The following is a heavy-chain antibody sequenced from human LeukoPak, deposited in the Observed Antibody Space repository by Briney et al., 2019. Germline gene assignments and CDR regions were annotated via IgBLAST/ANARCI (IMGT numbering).Heavy chain of an antibody. CDR1: GGSITSTSYY. V-gene: IGHV4-61*02. CDR2: IYTSGST. CDR3: AREGATTRPLDY. D-gene: IGHD4-17*01. Sequence: SETLSLTCTVSGGSITSTSYYWTWMRQPAGKGLEWIGRIYTSGSTNYSPSLKSRVTMSVDTSKNQFFLNLTSVTAADTAVYYCAREGATTRPLDYWGQGTLVTVSS. J-gene: IGHJ4*02.